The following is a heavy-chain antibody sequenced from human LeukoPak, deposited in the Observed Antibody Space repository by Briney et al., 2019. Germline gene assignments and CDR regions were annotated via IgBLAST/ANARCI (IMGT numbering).Heavy chain of an antibody. V-gene: IGHV1-2*02. Sequence: GASVKVSCKASGYTFTGYYMHWVRQAPGQGRVWMGWINPNSGGTNYAQKFQGRVTMTRDTSISTAYMELSRLRSDDTAVYYCARDAGGSYSVPSFDYWGQGTLVTVSS. CDR2: INPNSGGT. CDR3: ARDAGGSYSVPSFDY. J-gene: IGHJ4*02. D-gene: IGHD1-26*01. CDR1: GYTFTGYY.